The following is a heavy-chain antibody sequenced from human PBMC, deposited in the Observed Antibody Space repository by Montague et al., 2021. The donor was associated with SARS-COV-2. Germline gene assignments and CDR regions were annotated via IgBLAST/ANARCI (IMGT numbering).Heavy chain of an antibody. CDR2: ISYDGSNK. V-gene: IGHV3-30-3*01. Sequence: SRRFSCAASGFTFSSYAMHWVRQAPGKGLEWVAVISYDGSNKYYADSVKGRFTIPRDNSKNTLYLQMNSLRAEDTAVYYCARVLGGYYGMDVWGQGTTVTVSS. D-gene: IGHD2/OR15-2a*01. CDR3: ARVLGGYYGMDV. CDR1: GFTFSSYA. J-gene: IGHJ6*02.